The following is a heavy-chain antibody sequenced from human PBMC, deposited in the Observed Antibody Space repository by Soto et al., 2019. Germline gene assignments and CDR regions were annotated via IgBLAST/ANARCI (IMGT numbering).Heavy chain of an antibody. V-gene: IGHV1-3*01. CDR2: INAGNGNT. D-gene: IGHD6-13*01. J-gene: IGHJ4*02. CDR1: GYTFTSYA. CDR3: ARTLSEGIAAAALGY. Sequence: QVQLVQSGAEVKKPGASVKVSCKASGYTFTSYAMHWVRQAPGQRLEWMGWINAGNGNTKYSQKFQGRVTITRDTSSSTAYMELSILRSEDTAVYYCARTLSEGIAAAALGYWGQGTLVTVSS.